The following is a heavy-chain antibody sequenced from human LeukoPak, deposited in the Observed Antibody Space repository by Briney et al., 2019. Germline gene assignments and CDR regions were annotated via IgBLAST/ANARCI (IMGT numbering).Heavy chain of an antibody. V-gene: IGHV4-34*01. Sequence: SETLSLTCAVYGGSFSGYYWTWIRRPPGKGLEWIGEINHSGSTNYNPSLKSRVTISIDTSKNQFSLKLSSVTAADTAVYYCARQEGYYDSSGYPWPDAFDIWGQGTMVTVSS. CDR1: GGSFSGYY. D-gene: IGHD3-22*01. CDR3: ARQEGYYDSSGYPWPDAFDI. CDR2: INHSGST. J-gene: IGHJ3*02.